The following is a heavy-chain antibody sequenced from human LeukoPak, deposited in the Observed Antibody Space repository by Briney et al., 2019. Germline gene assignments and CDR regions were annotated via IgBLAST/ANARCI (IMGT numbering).Heavy chain of an antibody. J-gene: IGHJ4*02. CDR2: ISSSGSTI. V-gene: IGHV3-48*03. Sequence: GGSLRLSCAASGFTFSSYEMNWVRQAPGKGLEWVSYISSSGSTIYYADSVKGRFTISRDNAKNSLYLQMNSLRAEDTAVYYCARGGAAAGPNFDYWGQGTLVTVSS. CDR3: ARGGAAAGPNFDY. D-gene: IGHD6-13*01. CDR1: GFTFSSYE.